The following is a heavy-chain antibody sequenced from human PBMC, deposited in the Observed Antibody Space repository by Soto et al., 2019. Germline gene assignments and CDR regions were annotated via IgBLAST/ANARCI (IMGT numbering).Heavy chain of an antibody. V-gene: IGHV1-2*04. D-gene: IGHD6-19*01. CDR1: GYTFTGYY. J-gene: IGHJ4*02. CDR3: AREYSSGLILFDY. Sequence: GASVKVSCKASGYTFTGYYMHWVRQAPGQGLEWMGWINPNSGGTNYAQKFQGWVTMTRDTSISTAYMELSRLRSDDTAVYYCAREYSSGLILFDYWGQGTLVTVSS. CDR2: INPNSGGT.